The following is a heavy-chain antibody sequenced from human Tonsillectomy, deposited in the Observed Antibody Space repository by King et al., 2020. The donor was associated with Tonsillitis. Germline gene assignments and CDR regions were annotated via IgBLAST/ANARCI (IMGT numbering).Heavy chain of an antibody. CDR3: AKNMTPGPLLWFGELLYNGMDV. CDR1: GFTFDDYT. J-gene: IGHJ6*02. D-gene: IGHD3-10*01. CDR2: ISWDGGST. V-gene: IGHV3-43*01. Sequence: VQLVESGGVVVQPGGSLRLSCAASGFTFDDYTMHWVRQAPGKGLEWVSLISWDGGSTYYADSVKGRFNISRDNSKNSLYLQMNSLRTEDTALYYCAKNMTPGPLLWFGELLYNGMDVWGQGTTVTVSS.